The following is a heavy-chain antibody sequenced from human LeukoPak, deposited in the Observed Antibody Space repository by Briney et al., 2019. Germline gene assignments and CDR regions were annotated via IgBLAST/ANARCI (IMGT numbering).Heavy chain of an antibody. Sequence: GGSLRLSCAASGITLSNYWMHWVRQVPGKGLVWVSRINYEGSTTSYADSVKGRFTISRDNAKNSLYLQMNSLRAEDTAVYYCARDGNYYGSGSYPGDLFDYWGQGTLVTVSS. CDR3: ARDGNYYGSGSYPGDLFDY. J-gene: IGHJ4*02. V-gene: IGHV3-74*01. CDR2: INYEGSTT. CDR1: GITLSNYW. D-gene: IGHD3-10*01.